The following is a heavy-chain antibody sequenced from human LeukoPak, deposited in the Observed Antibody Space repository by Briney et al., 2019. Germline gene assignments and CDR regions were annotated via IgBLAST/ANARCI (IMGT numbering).Heavy chain of an antibody. Sequence: SETLSLSCTVSGGSISSSSYYWGWIRQPPGKGLEWIGSIYYTGSTYYNPSLKSRVPISVDTSKNQFSLKLSSVTAADTAVYYCARHPHYGSGSYGGGYYYYYYMDVWGKGTTVTISS. CDR2: IYYTGST. J-gene: IGHJ6*03. D-gene: IGHD3-10*01. V-gene: IGHV4-39*01. CDR3: ARHPHYGSGSYGGGYYYYYYMDV. CDR1: GGSISSSSYY.